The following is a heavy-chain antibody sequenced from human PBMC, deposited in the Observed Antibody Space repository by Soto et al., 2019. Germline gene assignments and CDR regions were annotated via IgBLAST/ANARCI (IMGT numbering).Heavy chain of an antibody. D-gene: IGHD3-10*01. CDR2: LIGSGGTT. J-gene: IGHJ4*02. V-gene: IGHV3-23*01. Sequence: VGSLRLSCTFSGVTFSNYAMNGVRPAPGKGLEWVSRLIGSGGTTYYADSVKGRFIISRDNSKNTLYLLLNSLRAEDTALYYCAKQRADYGSGADTFYFDSWGQGTLVTVSS. CDR3: AKQRADYGSGADTFYFDS. CDR1: GVTFSNYA.